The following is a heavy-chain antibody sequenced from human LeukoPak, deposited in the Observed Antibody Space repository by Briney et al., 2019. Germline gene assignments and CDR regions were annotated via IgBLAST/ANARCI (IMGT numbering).Heavy chain of an antibody. CDR1: GGSISSGDYY. CDR2: IYYSGST. J-gene: IGHJ4*02. Sequence: SQTLSLTCTVSGGSISSGDYYWSWIRQPSGKGLEWIGYIYYSGSTYYNPSLRSRVTISVDTSKNQFSLKLSSVTAADTAVYYCARKITMVRGVDTPYFDYWGQGTLVTVSS. D-gene: IGHD3-10*01. V-gene: IGHV4-30-4*01. CDR3: ARKITMVRGVDTPYFDY.